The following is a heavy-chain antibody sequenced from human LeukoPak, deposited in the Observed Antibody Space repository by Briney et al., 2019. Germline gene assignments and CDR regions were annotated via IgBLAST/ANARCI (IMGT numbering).Heavy chain of an antibody. V-gene: IGHV1-8*01. J-gene: IGHJ4*02. D-gene: IGHD4-17*01. CDR2: MNPNSGNT. Sequence: GASVKVSCKASGYTFTSYDINWVRQATGQGLEWMGWMNPNSGNTGYAQKFQGRVTMTRNTSISTAYMELTRLTYDDTAVYYCARGALDPETVTNYFEYWAQGTLVTVSS. CDR1: GYTFTSYD. CDR3: ARGALDPETVTNYFEY.